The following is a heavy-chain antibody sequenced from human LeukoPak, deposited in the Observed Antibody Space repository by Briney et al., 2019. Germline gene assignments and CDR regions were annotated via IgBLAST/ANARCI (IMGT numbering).Heavy chain of an antibody. CDR2: MNPNSGNT. Sequence: GASVKVSCKASGYTFTSYDINWVRQATGQGLEWMGWMNPNSGNTGYAQKFQGRVTITRNTSISTAYMELSSLRSEDTAVYYCARSPASSSWYRHPRLDYWGQGTLVTVSS. CDR3: ARSPASSSWYRHPRLDY. D-gene: IGHD6-13*01. CDR1: GYTFTSYD. V-gene: IGHV1-8*03. J-gene: IGHJ4*02.